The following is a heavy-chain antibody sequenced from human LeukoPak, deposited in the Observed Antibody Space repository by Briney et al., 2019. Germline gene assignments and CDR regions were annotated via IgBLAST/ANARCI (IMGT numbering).Heavy chain of an antibody. CDR1: GITLSNYG. D-gene: IGHD3-10*01. V-gene: IGHV3-23*01. CDR2: ISDRGSRT. Sequence: PGGSLRLSCAVSGITLSNYGMSWVRQAPGKGLEWVAGISDRGSRTNYADSVKGRFTISTDHPKNTLYLQMNSLRAEDTAVYYCARDSRDGSENWGQGTLVTVSS. CDR3: ARDSRDGSEN. J-gene: IGHJ4*02.